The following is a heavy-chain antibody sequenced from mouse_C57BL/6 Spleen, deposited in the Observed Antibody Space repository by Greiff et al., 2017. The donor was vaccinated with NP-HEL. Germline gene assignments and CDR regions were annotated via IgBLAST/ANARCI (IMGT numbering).Heavy chain of an antibody. CDR1: GYTFTSYW. CDR3: ARWLLSLRYFDD. D-gene: IGHD2-3*01. J-gene: IGHJ1*03. Sequence: QVQLQQPGAELVKPGASVKLSCKASGYTFTSYWMHWVKQRPGQGLEWIGMIHPNSGSTNYNEKFKSKATLTVDKSSSTAYMQLSSLTSEDSAVYYCARWLLSLRYFDDWGTGTTVTVSS. V-gene: IGHV1-64*01. CDR2: IHPNSGST.